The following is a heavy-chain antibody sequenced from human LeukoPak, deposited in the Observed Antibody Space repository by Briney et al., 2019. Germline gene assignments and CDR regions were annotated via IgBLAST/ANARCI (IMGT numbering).Heavy chain of an antibody. Sequence: SETLSLTCAVSGGSISSSNWWSWVRPPPGKGLEWIGEIYHSGSTNYNPSLKSRVTISVDKSKNQFSLKLSSVTAADTAVYYCARGGSYYRGWFDPWGQGTLVTVSS. V-gene: IGHV4-4*02. CDR2: IYHSGST. J-gene: IGHJ5*02. CDR1: GGSISSSNW. CDR3: ARGGSYYRGWFDP. D-gene: IGHD1-26*01.